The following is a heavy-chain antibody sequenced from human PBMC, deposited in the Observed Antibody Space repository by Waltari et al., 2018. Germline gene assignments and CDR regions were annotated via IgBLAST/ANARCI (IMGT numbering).Heavy chain of an antibody. Sequence: QVQLQESGPGLVKPSETLSLTCAVSGYSISSGYYWGWIRQPPGKGLEWIGSIYHSGSTYYNPSLKSRVTISVDTSKNQFSLKLSSVTAADTAVYYCAREGTYYYDSSGPLDYWGQGTLVTVSS. CDR3: AREGTYYYDSSGPLDY. J-gene: IGHJ4*02. D-gene: IGHD3-22*01. CDR1: GYSISSGYY. CDR2: IYHSGST. V-gene: IGHV4-38-2*02.